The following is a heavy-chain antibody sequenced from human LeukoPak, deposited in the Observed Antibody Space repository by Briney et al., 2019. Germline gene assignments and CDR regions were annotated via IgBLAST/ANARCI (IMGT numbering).Heavy chain of an antibody. Sequence: GGSLRLSCAASGFTVSSNYMSWVRLGPGKGLECVSVISNDGDTYYADSVKGRFTISRDTSKNTVSLQMNSLRAEDTAVYYCAGDKTTGGWYEFDYWGQGTLVTVSS. J-gene: IGHJ4*02. CDR1: GFTVSSNY. CDR3: AGDKTTGGWYEFDY. D-gene: IGHD6-19*01. CDR2: ISNDGDT. V-gene: IGHV3-53*01.